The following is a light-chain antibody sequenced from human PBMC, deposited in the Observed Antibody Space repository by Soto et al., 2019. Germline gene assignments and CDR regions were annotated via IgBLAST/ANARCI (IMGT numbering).Light chain of an antibody. Sequence: QSVLTQPRSVSGSPGQSVTISCTGTSSDVGAYNYVSWYQQHPGKAPKLKIYDVSTRPSGVPDRFSGSKSGNTASLTISGLQAEDEADYYCSSYTSSSTYVFGTGTRSPS. CDR3: SSYTSSSTYV. J-gene: IGLJ1*01. CDR1: SSDVGAYNY. CDR2: DVS. V-gene: IGLV2-11*01.